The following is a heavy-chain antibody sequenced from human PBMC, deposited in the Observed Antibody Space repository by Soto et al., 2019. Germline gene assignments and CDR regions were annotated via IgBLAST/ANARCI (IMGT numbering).Heavy chain of an antibody. D-gene: IGHD2-15*01. CDR2: VYHGGNT. Sequence: GPLCHCCTVFGVSLICGDYWVWIRKHPGKGLEWIGSVYHGGNTYYNPSLKSRVSISIDLSKNQFSLKLTSVTAADTAAYYCARARWYDAFNVWGQGKVVTVSS. V-gene: IGHV4-38-2*02. CDR3: ARARWYDAFNV. J-gene: IGHJ3*01. CDR1: GVSLICGDY.